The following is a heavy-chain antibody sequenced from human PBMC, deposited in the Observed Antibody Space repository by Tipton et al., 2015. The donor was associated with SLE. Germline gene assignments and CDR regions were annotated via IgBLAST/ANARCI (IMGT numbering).Heavy chain of an antibody. CDR2: ITAYTANT. J-gene: IGHJ4*02. D-gene: IGHD1-26*01. CDR3: ARVLIVDVTTCGY. V-gene: IGHV1-18*01. CDR1: GYTFINYG. Sequence: QLVQSGPEVKKPGASVKVSCKASGYTFINYGISWVRQAPGQGPEWVGWITAYTANTNYAQKLQGRVTMTTDTSTSTAYMELRSLRSDDTAVYYCARVLIVDVTTCGYWGQGTLVTVSS.